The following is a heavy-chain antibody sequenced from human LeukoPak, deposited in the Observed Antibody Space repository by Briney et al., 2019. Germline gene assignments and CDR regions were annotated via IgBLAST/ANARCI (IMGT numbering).Heavy chain of an antibody. V-gene: IGHV1-18*01. Sequence: ASVKVSCKASGYIFTNYGINWVRQAPGQGLEWLGWISAYNGDTNYAQMLQGRVTMTTDTSTSTAYMELRSLRSDDTAVYYCSRDGFGKPATGSRSLNWFDPWGQGTLVTVSS. CDR1: GYIFTNYG. D-gene: IGHD6-13*01. J-gene: IGHJ5*02. CDR2: ISAYNGDT. CDR3: SRDGFGKPATGSRSLNWFDP.